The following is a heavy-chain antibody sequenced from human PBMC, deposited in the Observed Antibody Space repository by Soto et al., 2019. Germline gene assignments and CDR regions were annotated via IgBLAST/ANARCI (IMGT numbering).Heavy chain of an antibody. D-gene: IGHD2-2*01. J-gene: IGHJ4*02. CDR3: AREPYCSSTSCYGREVDY. V-gene: IGHV1-8*01. Sequence: QVQLVQSGAEVKKPGASVKVSCKASGYTFTSYDINWVRQATGQGLEWMGWMNPNSGNTGYAQKFQGRVTMTRNTSISTAYMDLSSLRSEDTAVYYCAREPYCSSTSCYGREVDYWGQGTLVTVSS. CDR2: MNPNSGNT. CDR1: GYTFTSYD.